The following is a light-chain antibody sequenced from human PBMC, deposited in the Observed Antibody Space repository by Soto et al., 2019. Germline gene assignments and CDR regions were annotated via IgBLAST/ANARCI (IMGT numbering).Light chain of an antibody. Sequence: QSVLTQPPSVSGAPGQRVTISCTGSSSNIGAGHDVHWYQQLPGTAPKLLIYGNGNRPSGVPDRFSGSKSGTSASLAITGLQAEDEADYYCQSYDSRMRGSEVFANGTKVTVL. V-gene: IGLV1-40*01. CDR3: QSYDSRMRGSEV. CDR1: SSNIGAGHD. J-gene: IGLJ1*01. CDR2: GNG.